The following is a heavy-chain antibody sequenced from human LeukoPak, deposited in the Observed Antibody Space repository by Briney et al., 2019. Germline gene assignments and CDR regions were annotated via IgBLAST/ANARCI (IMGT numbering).Heavy chain of an antibody. V-gene: IGHV3-9*01. Sequence: PGGSLRPSFAPSGSTFEDYAIHWVRQAPGKGLEWVSGISWNSGSIGYADSVKGRFTISRDNAKNSLYLQMNSLRAEDTALYYCAKDTRMGDYWGQGTLVTVSS. CDR1: GSTFEDYA. J-gene: IGHJ4*02. CDR2: ISWNSGSI. CDR3: AKDTRMGDY.